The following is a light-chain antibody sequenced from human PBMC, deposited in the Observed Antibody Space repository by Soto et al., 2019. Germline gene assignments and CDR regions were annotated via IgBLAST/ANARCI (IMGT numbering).Light chain of an antibody. V-gene: IGLV1-40*01. CDR1: SSNIGAGYD. Sequence: QSVLTQPPSVSGAPGQRVTISCTGSSSNIGAGYDVHWYQQLPGTAPKLLIYGNSNRPSGVPDRFSCSKSGTSASLAITGRQAEDEADYYCQSYDSSLSGSVFGGGTKLTVL. CDR3: QSYDSSLSGSV. CDR2: GNS. J-gene: IGLJ3*02.